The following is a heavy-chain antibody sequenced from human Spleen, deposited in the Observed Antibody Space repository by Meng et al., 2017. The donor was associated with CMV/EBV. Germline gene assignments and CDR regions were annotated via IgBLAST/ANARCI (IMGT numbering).Heavy chain of an antibody. CDR1: GTSFSDYS. J-gene: IGHJ6*02. CDR3: ARQYVAGYYFKYGMDV. V-gene: IGHV4-59*01. D-gene: IGHD3-10*01. Sequence: SETLSLTCAVYGTSFSDYSWTWIRQPPGKGLEWIGSIYYSGSTTYNPSLKSRVTISVDTSKNQFSLKLSSVTPADTAVYYCARQYVAGYYFKYGMDVWGQGTTVTVSS. CDR2: IYYSGST.